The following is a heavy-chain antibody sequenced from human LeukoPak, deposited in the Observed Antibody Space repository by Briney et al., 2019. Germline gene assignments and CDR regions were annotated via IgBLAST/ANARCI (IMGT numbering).Heavy chain of an antibody. CDR2: ISGSGGST. D-gene: IGHD2-2*01. J-gene: IGHJ6*02. Sequence: GGSLRLSCAASGFTVSSNYMSWVRQAPGKGLEWVSAISGSGGSTYYADSVKGRFTISRDNSKNTLYLQMNSLRAEDTAVYYCAKDRRRGIVVVPAAMDVWGQGTTVTVSS. CDR1: GFTVSSNY. V-gene: IGHV3-23*01. CDR3: AKDRRRGIVVVPAAMDV.